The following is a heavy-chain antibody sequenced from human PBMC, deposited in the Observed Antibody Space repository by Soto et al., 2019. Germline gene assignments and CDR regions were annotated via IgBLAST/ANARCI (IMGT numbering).Heavy chain of an antibody. CDR1: GFTFSSYA. D-gene: IGHD3-3*01. CDR3: ARDFPDVLRFLEWLSLDY. J-gene: IGHJ4*02. V-gene: IGHV3-30-3*01. Sequence: GGSLRLSCAASGFTFSSYAMHWVRQAPGKGLEWVAVISYDGSNKYYADSVKGRFTISRDNSKNTLYLQMNSLRAEDTAVYYCARDFPDVLRFLEWLSLDYWGQGTLVTVSS. CDR2: ISYDGSNK.